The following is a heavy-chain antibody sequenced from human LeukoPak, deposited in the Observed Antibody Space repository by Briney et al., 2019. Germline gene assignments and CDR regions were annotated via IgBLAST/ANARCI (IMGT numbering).Heavy chain of an antibody. D-gene: IGHD5-12*01. Sequence: SETLSLTCTVSGGSISSYYWSWIRQPPGKGLEWIGYIYYSGSTKYNPSLKSRVTISVDTSKTQFSLKLSSVTAADTAVYYCARDGGYSGYDVYYYYGMDVWGQGTTVTVSS. CDR2: IYYSGST. CDR3: ARDGGYSGYDVYYYYGMDV. V-gene: IGHV4-59*01. CDR1: GGSISSYY. J-gene: IGHJ6*02.